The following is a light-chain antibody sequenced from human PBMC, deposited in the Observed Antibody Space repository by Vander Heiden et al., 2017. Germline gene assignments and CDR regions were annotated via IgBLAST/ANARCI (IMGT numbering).Light chain of an antibody. CDR3: EAWDDSLNGVV. V-gene: IGLV1-44*01. CDR2: SDK. CDR1: SSNIGSNT. Sequence: QSVLTQPLSVSGTPGQRVTISCSGTSSNIGSNTVNWYQQLPGTAPKLLIYSDKKRPSGVPDRFSGSKSGTSASLAISGLQSEDEADYYCEAWDDSLNGVVFGGGTKLTVL. J-gene: IGLJ2*01.